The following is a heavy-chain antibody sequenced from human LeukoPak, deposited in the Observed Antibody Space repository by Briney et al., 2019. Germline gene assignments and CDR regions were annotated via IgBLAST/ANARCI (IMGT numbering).Heavy chain of an antibody. CDR1: GGSFSGYY. Sequence: PSETLSLTCAVYGGSFSGYYWSWIRQPPGKGLEWIGEINHSGSTQYTPPLKSRVTISVHTTKNQSSPNRSSVTAADTAVYYSAGTGDGFWSGYYPFDYWGQGTLVTVSS. CDR3: AGTGDGFWSGYYPFDY. CDR2: INHSGST. V-gene: IGHV4-34*01. D-gene: IGHD3-3*01. J-gene: IGHJ4*02.